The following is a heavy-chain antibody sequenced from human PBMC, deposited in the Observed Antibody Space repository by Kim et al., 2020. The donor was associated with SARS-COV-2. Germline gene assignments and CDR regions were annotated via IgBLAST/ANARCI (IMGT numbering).Heavy chain of an antibody. D-gene: IGHD3-10*01. J-gene: IGHJ4*02. CDR2: ISYDGSNK. CDR1: GFTFSSYG. CDR3: ASNRNYYGSGSYILDY. V-gene: IGHV3-30*03. Sequence: GGSLRLSCAASGFTFSSYGMHWVRQAPGKGLEWVAVISYDGSNKYYADSVKGRFTISRDNSKNTLYLQMNSLRAEDTAVYYCASNRNYYGSGSYILDYWGQRNLVTVSS.